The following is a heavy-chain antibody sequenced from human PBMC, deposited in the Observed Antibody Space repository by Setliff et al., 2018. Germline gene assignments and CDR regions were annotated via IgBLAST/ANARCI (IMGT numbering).Heavy chain of an antibody. CDR2: ISHSGST. V-gene: IGHV4-38-2*01. CDR3: AGGRRYDYGWDFDY. Sequence: GSLRLSCAASGFTFSSYAMSWVRQPPGKGLEWIGSISHSGSTYYNPSLRSRVTISLDTSKNQFSPKLTSVTAADTAVYYCAGGRRYDYGWDFDYWGQGTLVTVSS. D-gene: IGHD4-17*01. J-gene: IGHJ4*02. CDR1: GFTFSSYA.